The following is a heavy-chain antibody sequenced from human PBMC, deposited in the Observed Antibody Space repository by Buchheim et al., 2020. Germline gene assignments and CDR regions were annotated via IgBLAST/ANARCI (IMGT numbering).Heavy chain of an antibody. CDR3: ARDPKAYSSSWSPGFDP. V-gene: IGHV4-61*01. CDR1: GGSVSSGSYY. D-gene: IGHD6-13*01. Sequence: QVQLQESGPGLVKPSETLSLTCTVSGGSVSSGSYYWSWIRQPPGKGLEWIGYIYYSGSTNYNPSLKSRVTISVDTSKNQFSLKLSSVTAADTAVYYCARDPKAYSSSWSPGFDPWGQGTL. CDR2: IYYSGST. J-gene: IGHJ5*02.